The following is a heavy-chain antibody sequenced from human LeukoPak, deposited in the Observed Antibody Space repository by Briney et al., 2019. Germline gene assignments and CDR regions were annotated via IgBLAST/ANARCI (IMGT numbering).Heavy chain of an antibody. CDR2: ISWNSGSI. D-gene: IGHD3-10*01. CDR3: AKDGGFRGVIRGAFDI. J-gene: IGHJ3*02. V-gene: IGHV3-9*01. CDR1: GFTFSSYA. Sequence: GGSLRLSCAASGFTFSSYAMSWVRQAPGKGLEWVSGISWNSGSIGYADSVKGRFTISRDNAKNSLYLQMNSLRAEDTALYYCAKDGGFRGVIRGAFDIWGQGTMVTVSS.